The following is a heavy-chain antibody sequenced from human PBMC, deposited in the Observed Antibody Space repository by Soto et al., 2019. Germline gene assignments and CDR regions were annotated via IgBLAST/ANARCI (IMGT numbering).Heavy chain of an antibody. V-gene: IGHV1-3*01. CDR2: INAGNGNT. Sequence: QVQLVQSGAEVKKPGASVKVSCKASGYTFTSYAMHWVRQAPGQRLEWMGWINAGNGNTKYSQKFQGRVTITRDTSASKAYMELSSLRSEDTAVYYCARGGCLYWYFDLWGRGTLVTVSS. CDR3: ARGGCLYWYFDL. D-gene: IGHD1-26*01. J-gene: IGHJ2*01. CDR1: GYTFTSYA.